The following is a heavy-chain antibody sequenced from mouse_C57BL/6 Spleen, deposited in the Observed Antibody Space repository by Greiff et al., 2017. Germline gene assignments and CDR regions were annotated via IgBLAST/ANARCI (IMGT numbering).Heavy chain of an antibody. CDR2: ICDGGSYT. V-gene: IGHV5-4*01. CDR1: GFTFSSYA. D-gene: IGHD1-1*01. Sequence: EVHLVESGGGLVKPGGSLKLSCAASGFTFSSYAMSWVRQTPEKRLEWVAPICDGGSYTYYPDNVKGRFTISRADAKNHLYLQMSHLKSEDTAMYDCASLYYGSSFDWYFDVWGTGTTVTVSS. J-gene: IGHJ1*03. CDR3: ASLYYGSSFDWYFDV.